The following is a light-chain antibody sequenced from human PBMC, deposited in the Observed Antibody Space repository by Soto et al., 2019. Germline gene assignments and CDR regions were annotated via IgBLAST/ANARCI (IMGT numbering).Light chain of an antibody. J-gene: IGKJ4*01. Sequence: DIVMTQSPATLSVSPGERATLSCRASQSVSSNLAWYQQKPGQSPRLLIYDASNRATGIPARFSGSGSGTEFTLTISSLQSEDFAVYYCQQYNSWPLTFGGGTKVDIK. CDR2: DAS. CDR1: QSVSSN. CDR3: QQYNSWPLT. V-gene: IGKV3D-15*01.